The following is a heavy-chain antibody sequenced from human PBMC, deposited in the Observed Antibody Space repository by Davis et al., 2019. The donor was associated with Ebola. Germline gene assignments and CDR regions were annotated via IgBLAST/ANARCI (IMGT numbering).Heavy chain of an antibody. CDR2: IYYSGST. CDR3: ARVPLGSYGRGYYFDY. CDR1: GGSISSYY. D-gene: IGHD5-18*01. J-gene: IGHJ4*02. Sequence: PSETLSLTCTVSGGSISSYYWSWIRQPPGKGLEWIGYIYYSGSTNYNPSLKSRVTISVDTSKNQFSLKLSSVTAADTAVYYCARVPLGSYGRGYYFDYWGQGTLVTVSS. V-gene: IGHV4-59*01.